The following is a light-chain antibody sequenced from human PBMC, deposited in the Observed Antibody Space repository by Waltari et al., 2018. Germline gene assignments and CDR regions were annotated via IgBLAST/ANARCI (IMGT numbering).Light chain of an antibody. CDR1: SSDVGGYKY. CDR2: EVS. V-gene: IGLV2-14*01. Sequence: QSALTQPASVSGSPGQSITISCTGTSSDVGGYKYVSWYQQNPGKAPKLMIYEVSNRPSGVSNRFSGSKSGNPASLTISGLQAEDEADYYCSSYTSSNSWVFGGGTKLTVL. CDR3: SSYTSSNSWV. J-gene: IGLJ3*02.